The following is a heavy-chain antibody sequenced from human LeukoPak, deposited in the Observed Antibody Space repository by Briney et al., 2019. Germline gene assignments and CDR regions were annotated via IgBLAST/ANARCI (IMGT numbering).Heavy chain of an antibody. J-gene: IGHJ3*02. D-gene: IGHD1-26*01. V-gene: IGHV1-24*01. Sequence: ASVKVSCKVSGYTLTELSMHWVRQAPGKGLEWMGGFDPEDGETIYAQKFQGRVTMTEDTSTDTAYMELSSLRSEDTAVYYYATPSGSHGAFDIWGQGTMVTVSS. CDR1: GYTLTELS. CDR2: FDPEDGET. CDR3: ATPSGSHGAFDI.